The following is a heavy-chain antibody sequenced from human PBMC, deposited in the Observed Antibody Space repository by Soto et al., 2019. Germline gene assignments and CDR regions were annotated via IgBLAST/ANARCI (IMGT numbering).Heavy chain of an antibody. D-gene: IGHD4-17*01. Sequence: QVQLVQSGAEVKKPGSSVKVSCKASGGTFSSYAISWVRQAPGQGLEWMGGIIPIFGTANYAQKFQGRVTITGHESKGAGHLELRSLSCEDTVVYCCARGGPGGHYVSGAMDVWGQGTTVTGSS. CDR1: GGTFSSYA. CDR3: ARGGPGGHYVSGAMDV. CDR2: IIPIFGTA. J-gene: IGHJ6*02. V-gene: IGHV1-69*01.